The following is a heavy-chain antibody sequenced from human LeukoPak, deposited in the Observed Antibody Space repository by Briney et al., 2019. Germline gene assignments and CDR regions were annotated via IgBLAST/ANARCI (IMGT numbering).Heavy chain of an antibody. CDR2: INHSGSP. CDR3: ARGRAAAGTDY. Sequence: SETLSLTCAVYGGSFSGYYWSWIRQPPGKGLEWIGEINHSGSPNYNPSLKSRVTIPVDTSKNQFSLKLSSLTAADTAVYYCARGRAAAGTDYWGQGTLVTVSS. CDR1: GGSFSGYY. D-gene: IGHD6-13*01. V-gene: IGHV4-34*01. J-gene: IGHJ4*02.